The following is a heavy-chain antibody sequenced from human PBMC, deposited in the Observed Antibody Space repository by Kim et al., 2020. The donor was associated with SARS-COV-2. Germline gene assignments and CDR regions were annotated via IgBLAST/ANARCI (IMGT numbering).Heavy chain of an antibody. CDR1: GDSVSSNSAA. J-gene: IGHJ3*02. CDR3: ARERDMKADAFDI. CDR2: TYYRSKWYN. Sequence: SQTLSLTCAISGDSVSSNSAAWNWLRQSPSRGLEWLGRTYYRSKWYNDYAVSVKSRITINPDTSKNQFSLQLNSVTPEDTAVYYCARERDMKADAFDIWGQGTMVTVSS. V-gene: IGHV6-1*01.